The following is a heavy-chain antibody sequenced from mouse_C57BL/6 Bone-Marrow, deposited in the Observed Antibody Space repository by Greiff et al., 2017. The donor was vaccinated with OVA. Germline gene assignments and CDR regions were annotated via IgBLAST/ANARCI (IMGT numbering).Heavy chain of an antibody. CDR3: ARQLLAMDY. Sequence: QVQLQQSGAELARPGASVKLSCKASGYTFTSYGISWVKQRTGQGLEWIGEIYHRSGNTYYNEKFKGKATLTADKSSSTAYMELRSLTSEDSAVYFCARQLLAMDYWGQGTSVTVSS. CDR2: IYHRSGNT. CDR1: GYTFTSYG. D-gene: IGHD3-2*01. J-gene: IGHJ4*01. V-gene: IGHV1-81*01.